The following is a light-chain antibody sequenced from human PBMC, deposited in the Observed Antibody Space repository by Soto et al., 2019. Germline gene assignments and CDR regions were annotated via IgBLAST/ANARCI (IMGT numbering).Light chain of an antibody. CDR2: KVS. CDR1: QSLVHSDGNTY. CDR3: MQATQFSRYT. J-gene: IGKJ2*01. Sequence: DIVMTQTPLSSPVTLGQPASISCRSSQSLVHSDGNTYLSWLHQRPGQPPRLLIYKVSHRLSGVPDRFCGSGEGTDFSQKISRVEAEDVGVYYYMQATQFSRYTFGQGTKLEIK. V-gene: IGKV2-24*01.